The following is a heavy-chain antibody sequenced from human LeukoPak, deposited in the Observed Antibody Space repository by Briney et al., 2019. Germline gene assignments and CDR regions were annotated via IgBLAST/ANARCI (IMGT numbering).Heavy chain of an antibody. J-gene: IGHJ4*02. Sequence: GGSLRLSCAASGFTFSSYSMNWVRQAPGKGLEWVSSISSSSSYIYYADSVKGRFTISRDNAKNSLYRQMNSLRAEDTAVYYCARAAKPGYSGYDWAVDYWGQGTLVTVSS. V-gene: IGHV3-21*01. CDR2: ISSSSSYI. D-gene: IGHD5-12*01. CDR1: GFTFSSYS. CDR3: ARAAKPGYSGYDWAVDY.